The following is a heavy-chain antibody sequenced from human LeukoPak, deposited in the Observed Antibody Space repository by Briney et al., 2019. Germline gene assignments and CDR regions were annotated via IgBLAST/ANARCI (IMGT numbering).Heavy chain of an antibody. CDR2: ISGSGGST. CDR1: GFTFSSYA. CDR3: ANLGPTIFGVVITGSWFDP. J-gene: IGHJ5*02. D-gene: IGHD3-3*01. Sequence: GGSLRLSCAASGFTFSSYAMSWVRQAPGKGLEWVSAISGSGGSTYYADSVKGRFTISRDNSKNTLYLQMNSLRAEDTAVYYCANLGPTIFGVVITGSWFDPWGQGTLVTVSS. V-gene: IGHV3-23*01.